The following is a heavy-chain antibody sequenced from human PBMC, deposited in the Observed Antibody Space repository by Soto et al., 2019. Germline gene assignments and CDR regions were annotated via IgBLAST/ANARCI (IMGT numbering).Heavy chain of an antibody. CDR3: ARVYYDSSGYYYWNYYYGMDV. J-gene: IGHJ6*02. D-gene: IGHD3-22*01. CDR2: IYHSGST. V-gene: IGHV4-4*02. Sequence: QVQLQESGPGLVKPSGTLSLTCAVSGGSISSSNWWSWVRQPPGKGLEWIGEIYHSGSTNYNPSLKSRVTISVDKSKNQSSLKLSSVTDADAAVYYCARVYYDSSGYYYWNYYYGMDVWGQGTTVTVSS. CDR1: GGSISSSNW.